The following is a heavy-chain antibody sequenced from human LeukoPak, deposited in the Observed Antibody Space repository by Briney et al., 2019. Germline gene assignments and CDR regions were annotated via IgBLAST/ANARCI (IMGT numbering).Heavy chain of an antibody. D-gene: IGHD3-3*01. CDR1: GFTFSSYG. J-gene: IGHJ5*02. CDR2: IWYDGSNK. Sequence: GGSLRLSCAASGFTFSSYGMHWVRQAPGKGLEWVAVIWYDGSNKYYADSVKGRFTISRDNSKNTLYLQMNSLRAEDTAVYYCARVNDFWSGYRHFDPWGQGTLVTVSS. CDR3: ARVNDFWSGYRHFDP. V-gene: IGHV3-33*01.